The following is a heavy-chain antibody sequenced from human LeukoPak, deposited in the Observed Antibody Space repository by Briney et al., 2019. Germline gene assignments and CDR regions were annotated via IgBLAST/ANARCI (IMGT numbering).Heavy chain of an antibody. Sequence: GGSLRLSCAASGFTFSSYAMSWVRQAPGKGLEWVSAISGSGGSTYYADSVKGRFTISRDNSKGTLYLQMNSLRAEDTAVYYCAKAMYSSGWYKGGYGMDVWGQGTTVTVSS. D-gene: IGHD6-19*01. CDR1: GFTFSSYA. V-gene: IGHV3-23*01. CDR3: AKAMYSSGWYKGGYGMDV. J-gene: IGHJ6*02. CDR2: ISGSGGST.